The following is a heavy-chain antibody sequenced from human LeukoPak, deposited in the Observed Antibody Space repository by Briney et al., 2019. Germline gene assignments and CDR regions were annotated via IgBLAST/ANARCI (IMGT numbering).Heavy chain of an antibody. D-gene: IGHD1-1*01. Sequence: GSSVKVSCKASGYTFTSYYMHWVRQAPGQGLEWMGIINPSGGSTSYAQKFQGRVTMTRDMSTSTVYMELSSLRSEDTAVYYCARDRTDYYYYMDVWGKGTTVTVSS. J-gene: IGHJ6*03. CDR2: INPSGGST. V-gene: IGHV1-46*01. CDR1: GYTFTSYY. CDR3: ARDRTDYYYYMDV.